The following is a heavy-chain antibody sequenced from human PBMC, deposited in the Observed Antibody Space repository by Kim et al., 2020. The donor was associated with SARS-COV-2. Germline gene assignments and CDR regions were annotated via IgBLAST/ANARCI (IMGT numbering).Heavy chain of an antibody. CDR2: INTNTGNP. D-gene: IGHD3-10*01. CDR3: ARVGVLFGQYNWFDP. J-gene: IGHJ5*02. CDR1: GYTFTSYA. V-gene: IGHV7-4-1*02. Sequence: ASVKVSCKASGYTFTSYAMNWVRQAPGQGLEWMGWINTNTGNPTYAQGFTGRFVFSLDTSVSTAYLQISSLKAEDTAVYYCARVGVLFGQYNWFDPWGQGTLVTVSS.